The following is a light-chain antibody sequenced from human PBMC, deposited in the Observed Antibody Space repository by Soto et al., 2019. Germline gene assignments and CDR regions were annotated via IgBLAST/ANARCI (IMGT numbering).Light chain of an antibody. CDR2: GAS. CDR3: QQYNNWPPLT. CDR1: QSVNSN. V-gene: IGKV3-15*01. Sequence: EIVMTQSPATLSVSPGERATLSCRASQSVNSNLAWYQQKPGQAPRLLIYGASTRATGIPARFSGSGSGTEFTLTISSLQSEDFALYYCQQYNNWPPLTVGGGTKVEIK. J-gene: IGKJ4*01.